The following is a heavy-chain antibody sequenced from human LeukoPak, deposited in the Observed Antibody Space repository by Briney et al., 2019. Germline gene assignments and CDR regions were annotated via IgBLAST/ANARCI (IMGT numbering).Heavy chain of an antibody. CDR2: ISGSGGST. CDR3: AKDVSRIAARPFYFDY. D-gene: IGHD6-6*01. J-gene: IGHJ4*02. V-gene: IGHV3-23*01. CDR1: GFTFSSYA. Sequence: GGSLRLSCAASGFTFSSYAMSWVRQAPGKGLERVSAISGSGGSTYYADSVKGRFTISRDNSKNTLYLQMNSLRAEDTAVYYCAKDVSRIAARPFYFDYWGQGTLVTVSS.